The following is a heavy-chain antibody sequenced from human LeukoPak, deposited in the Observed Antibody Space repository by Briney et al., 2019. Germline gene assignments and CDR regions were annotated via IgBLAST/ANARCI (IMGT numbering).Heavy chain of an antibody. CDR2: IYYSGST. V-gene: IGHV4-59*13. J-gene: IGHJ4*02. Sequence: SEALSLTCTVSGASISDYYWNWIRQPPGKGLEWIGYIYYSGSTNYNPSLKSRVTISVDTSKNQFSLKLSSVTAADTAVYYCARAKAAAGIDYFDYWGQGTLVTVSS. CDR3: ARAKAAAGIDYFDY. D-gene: IGHD6-13*01. CDR1: GASISDYY.